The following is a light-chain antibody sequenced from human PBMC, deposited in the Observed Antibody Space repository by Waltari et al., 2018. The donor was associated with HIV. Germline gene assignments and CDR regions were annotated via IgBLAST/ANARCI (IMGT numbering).Light chain of an antibody. CDR1: QIIGNAY. Sequence: EIVLTQSLGTLSLSPGERATLSCRASQIIGNAYLAWYQQKPGQAPRLLISGASSRDNGVPDRFSGSGSETDFTLTISRLEPEDFAVYYCQHCGDASNTFGQGTKLEV. V-gene: IGKV3-20*01. CDR3: QHCGDASNT. CDR2: GAS. J-gene: IGKJ2*01.